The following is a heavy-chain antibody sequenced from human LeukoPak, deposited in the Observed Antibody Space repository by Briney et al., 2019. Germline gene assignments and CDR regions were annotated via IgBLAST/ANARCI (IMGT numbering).Heavy chain of an antibody. Sequence: GASVKVSCKASGYTFTSYDINWVRQATGQGLEWMGWMNPNSGNTGYAQKFQGRVTMTRNTSISTAYMELSSLRSEDTAVYYCARETDILTGYYSRNYYYGMDVWGQGTTVTVSS. CDR2: MNPNSGNT. D-gene: IGHD3-9*01. J-gene: IGHJ6*02. CDR3: ARETDILTGYYSRNYYYGMDV. V-gene: IGHV1-8*01. CDR1: GYTFTSYD.